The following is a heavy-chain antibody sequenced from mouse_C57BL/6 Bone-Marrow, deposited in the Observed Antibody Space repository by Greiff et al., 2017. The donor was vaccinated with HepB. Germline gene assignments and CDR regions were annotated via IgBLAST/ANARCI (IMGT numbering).Heavy chain of an antibody. CDR1: GFTFSDYG. CDR2: ISSGSSTI. V-gene: IGHV5-17*01. D-gene: IGHD1-1*01. Sequence: EVKLVESGGGLVKPGGSLKLSCAASGFTFSDYGMHWVRQAPEKGLEWVAYISSGSSTIYYADTVKGRFTISRDNAKNALFLQMTSLRSEDTAMYYCARRGFITTVVTPNYFDYWGQGTTLTVSS. J-gene: IGHJ2*01. CDR3: ARRGFITTVVTPNYFDY.